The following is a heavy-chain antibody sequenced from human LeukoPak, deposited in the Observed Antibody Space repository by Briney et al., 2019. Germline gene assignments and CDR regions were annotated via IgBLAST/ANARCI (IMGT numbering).Heavy chain of an antibody. CDR3: AKDGGNWAFDY. Sequence: GGSLRLSCAASAFTFSDYVLHWVRQAPSKGLEWVAFIQFHGSDKYYADSVKGRFTISRDNSKTTLYLQMNSLRVEDTAAYYCAKDGGNWAFDYWGQGTLVTVSS. V-gene: IGHV3-30*02. J-gene: IGHJ4*02. CDR2: IQFHGSDK. CDR1: AFTFSDYV. D-gene: IGHD4-23*01.